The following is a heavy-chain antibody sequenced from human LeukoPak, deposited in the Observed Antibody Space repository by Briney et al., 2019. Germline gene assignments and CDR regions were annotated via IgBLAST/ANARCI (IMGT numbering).Heavy chain of an antibody. V-gene: IGHV4-59*01. J-gene: IGHJ6*03. CDR2: IYYSGTT. CDR3: ARVSWFPGTSYYYMDV. CDR1: GGSISSYY. Sequence: PSETLSLTCNVSGGSISSYYWSWIRQPPGKGLEWIGYIYYSGTTNYNPSLKSRVTISVDTSKNQFSLKLSSVTAADTAVYYCARVSWFPGTSYYYMDVWGKGTTVTVSS. D-gene: IGHD1-1*01.